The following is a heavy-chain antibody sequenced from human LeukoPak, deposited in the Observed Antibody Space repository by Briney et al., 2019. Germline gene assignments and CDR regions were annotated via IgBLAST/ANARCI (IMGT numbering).Heavy chain of an antibody. CDR2: INHSGST. D-gene: IGHD5/OR15-5a*01. V-gene: IGHV4-34*01. CDR3: ARRGGVSYYFDY. J-gene: IGHJ4*02. CDR1: GGSFSGYY. Sequence: PSETLSLACAVYGGSFSGYYWSSIRQPPGKGLEWIGEINHSGSTNYNPSLKSRVTISVDTSKNQFSLKLSSVTAADTAVYYCARRGGVSYYFDYWGQGTLVTVSS.